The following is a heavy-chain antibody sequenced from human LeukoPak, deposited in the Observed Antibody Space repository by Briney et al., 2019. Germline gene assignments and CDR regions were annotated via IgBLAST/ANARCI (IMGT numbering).Heavy chain of an antibody. J-gene: IGHJ4*02. V-gene: IGHV3-7*01. CDR1: GFTFSGYW. D-gene: IGHD2-15*01. CDR3: AKARYCSGGSCFPQLTPDY. Sequence: GGSLRLSCAASGFTFSGYWMDWVRQAPGKGLEWVATIKQDGSEIYYVDSVKGRFTISRDNAQNSLYLQMNSLREEDTAVYYCAKARYCSGGSCFPQLTPDYWGQGTLVTVSS. CDR2: IKQDGSEI.